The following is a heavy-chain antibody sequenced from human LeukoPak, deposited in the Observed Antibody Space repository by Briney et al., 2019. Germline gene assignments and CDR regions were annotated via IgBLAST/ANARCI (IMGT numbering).Heavy chain of an antibody. CDR3: ARHSVAATNWFDP. CDR2: IYYSGST. J-gene: IGHJ5*02. D-gene: IGHD2-15*01. CDR1: GGSISSSSYY. Sequence: TPSETLSLTCTVSGGSISSSSYYWGWIRQPPGKGLEWIGSIYYSGSTYYNPSLKSRVTISVDTFKNQFSLKLSSVTAADTAVYYCARHSVAATNWFDPWGQGTLVTVSS. V-gene: IGHV4-39*01.